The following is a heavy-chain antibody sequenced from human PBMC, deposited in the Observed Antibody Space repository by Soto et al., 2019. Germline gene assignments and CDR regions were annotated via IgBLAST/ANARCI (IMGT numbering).Heavy chain of an antibody. V-gene: IGHV4-31*03. J-gene: IGHJ4*02. D-gene: IGHD5-18*01. Sequence: SETLSLTCTVSGGSISSGGYYWSWIRQHPGKGLEWIGYIYYSGSTYYNPSLKSRVTISVDTSKNQFSLKLSSVTAADTAVYYCARTGRGYSYGKYYFDYWGQGTLVNVS. CDR2: IYYSGST. CDR3: ARTGRGYSYGKYYFDY. CDR1: GGSISSGGYY.